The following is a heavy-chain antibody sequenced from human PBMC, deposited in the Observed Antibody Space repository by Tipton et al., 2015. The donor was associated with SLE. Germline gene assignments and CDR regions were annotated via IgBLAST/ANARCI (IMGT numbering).Heavy chain of an antibody. Sequence: GLVKSSETLSLTCAVYGGSFSGYYWSWIRQPPGKGLEWIGEINHSGSTNYNPSLKSRVTISIDTSKNQFSLKVSSVTAADTAVYYCARGRYCSSTSCSYYFDYWGQGTLVTVSS. CDR3: ARGRYCSSTSCSYYFDY. CDR1: GGSFSGYY. V-gene: IGHV4-34*01. D-gene: IGHD2-2*01. J-gene: IGHJ4*02. CDR2: INHSGST.